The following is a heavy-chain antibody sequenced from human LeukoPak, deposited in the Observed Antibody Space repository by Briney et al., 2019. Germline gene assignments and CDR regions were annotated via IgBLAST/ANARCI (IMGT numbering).Heavy chain of an antibody. CDR1: GFTVSSNY. CDR3: ASQYYDFWSGYYSYYYYGMDV. J-gene: IGHJ6*02. Sequence: GGSLRLSCAASGFTVSSNYMSWVRQAPGKGLEWVSVIYSGGSTYYADSVKGRFTISRDNSKNTLYLQMNSLRAEDTAVYYCASQYYDFWSGYYSYYYYGMDVWGQGTTVTVSS. CDR2: IYSGGST. V-gene: IGHV3-53*01. D-gene: IGHD3-3*01.